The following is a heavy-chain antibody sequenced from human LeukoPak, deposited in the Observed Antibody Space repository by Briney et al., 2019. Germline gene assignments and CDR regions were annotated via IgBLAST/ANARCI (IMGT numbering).Heavy chain of an antibody. D-gene: IGHD6-6*01. V-gene: IGHV4-34*01. J-gene: IGHJ6*03. CDR2: INHSGST. Sequence: SETLSLTCAVYGGSFSGYYWSWIRQPPGKGLEWIGEINHSGSTNYNPSLKSRVTISVDTSKNQFSLKLSSVTAADTAVYYCARDWGVSARPGYMDVWGKGTTVTVSS. CDR3: ARDWGVSARPGYMDV. CDR1: GGSFSGYY.